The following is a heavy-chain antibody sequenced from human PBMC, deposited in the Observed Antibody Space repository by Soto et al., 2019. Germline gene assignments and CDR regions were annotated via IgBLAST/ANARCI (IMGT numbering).Heavy chain of an antibody. CDR3: ARDQTYYDFWSGPYYMDV. CDR2: INSDGSST. V-gene: IGHV3-74*01. D-gene: IGHD3-3*01. Sequence: GGPLRLCCAAAGVKFSSYGVHWVSKDKGKGLVWVSRINSDGSSTSYADSVKGRFTISRDNAKNTLYLQMNSLRAEDTAVYYCARDQTYYDFWSGPYYMDVWGKGTTVTVSS. CDR1: GVKFSSYG. J-gene: IGHJ6*03.